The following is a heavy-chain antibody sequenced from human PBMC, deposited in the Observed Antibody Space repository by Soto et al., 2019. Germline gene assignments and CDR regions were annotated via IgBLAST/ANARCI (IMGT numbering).Heavy chain of an antibody. D-gene: IGHD1-26*01. CDR1: GYTFTSYA. J-gene: IGHJ5*01. Sequence: ASVMLSCKASGYTFTSYAMHWVRHAPGQRLEWMGWINAGNGNTKYSQKFQGRVTITRDTSASTAYMELSSLRSEDTAVYYCASFLSGSASGNRFDIWGHGTLVTVS. CDR2: INAGNGNT. V-gene: IGHV1-3*01. CDR3: ASFLSGSASGNRFDI.